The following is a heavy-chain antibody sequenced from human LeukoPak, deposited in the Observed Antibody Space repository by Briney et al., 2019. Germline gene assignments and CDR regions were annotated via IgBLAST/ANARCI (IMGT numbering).Heavy chain of an antibody. J-gene: IGHJ5*02. CDR3: ARDIAYCGGDCYSRWFDP. V-gene: IGHV4-59*01. D-gene: IGHD2-21*02. CDR2: IYYSGST. CDR1: GGSISSYY. Sequence: PSETLSLTCTVSGGSISSYYWSWIRQPPGKGLEWIGYIYYSGSTNYNPSLKSRVTISVDTSKNQFSLKLSSVTAADTAVYYCARDIAYCGGDCYSRWFDPWGQGTLVTVSS.